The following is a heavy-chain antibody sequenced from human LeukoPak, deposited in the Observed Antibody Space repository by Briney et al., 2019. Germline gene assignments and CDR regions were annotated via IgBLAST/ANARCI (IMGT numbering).Heavy chain of an antibody. J-gene: IGHJ5*02. CDR2: ISMSGSVI. V-gene: IGHV3-11*01. D-gene: IGHD3-22*01. Sequence: PGGSLRLFCAASGFKFRDYYMSWIRQAPGKVLEWISYISMSGSVIQYSDSVKGRFTTSRDNVKNSLHLQMDSLRVDDTAVYYCARGGWSRGWFDPWGQGTLVSVSS. CDR3: ARGGWSRGWFDP. CDR1: GFKFRDYY.